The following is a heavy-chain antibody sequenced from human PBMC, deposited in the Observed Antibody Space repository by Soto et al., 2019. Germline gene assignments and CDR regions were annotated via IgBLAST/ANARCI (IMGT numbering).Heavy chain of an antibody. V-gene: IGHV1-69*02. CDR2: IIPILGIA. Sequence: SVKVSCKASGGTFSSYTISWVRQAPGQGLEWMGRIIPILGIANYAQKFQGRVTITADKSTSTAYMELSSLRSEDTAVYYCASHKRSSWSKGDYWGQGTLVTVSS. CDR3: ASHKRSSWSKGDY. D-gene: IGHD6-13*01. CDR1: GGTFSSYT. J-gene: IGHJ4*02.